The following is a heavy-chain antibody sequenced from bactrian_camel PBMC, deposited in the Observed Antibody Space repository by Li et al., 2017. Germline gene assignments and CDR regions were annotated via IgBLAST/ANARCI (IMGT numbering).Heavy chain of an antibody. D-gene: IGHD1*01. V-gene: IGHV3S55*01. CDR2: IDSDGRT. J-gene: IGHJ4*01. CDR1: GSTDGTWC. Sequence: VQLVESGGGSVQTGGSLSLSCEISGSTDGTWCMAWFRQDSGKEREGVATIDSDGRTTYADSVKGRFTISEHNVKNALYLQMNSLKPEDTAMYYCAAKVCLDRTYNYWGQGTQVTVS. CDR3: AAKVCLDRTYNY.